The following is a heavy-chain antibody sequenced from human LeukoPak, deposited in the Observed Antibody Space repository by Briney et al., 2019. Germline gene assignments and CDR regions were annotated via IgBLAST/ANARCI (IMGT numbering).Heavy chain of an antibody. D-gene: IGHD6-19*01. J-gene: IGHJ4*02. CDR2: IYTSGST. CDR3: ARVVEYSSGWSRAALFDY. V-gene: IGHV4-4*07. Sequence: SETLSLTCTVSGGSISSYYWSWIRQPAGKGLEWIGRIYTSGSTNYNPSLKSRVTMSVDTSKNQFSLKLSSVTAADTAVYYCARVVEYSSGWSRAALFDYWGQGTLVTVSS. CDR1: GGSISSYY.